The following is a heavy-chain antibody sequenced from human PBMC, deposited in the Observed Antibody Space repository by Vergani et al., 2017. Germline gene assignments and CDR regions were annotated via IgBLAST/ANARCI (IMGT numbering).Heavy chain of an antibody. CDR2: ISSSSSTI. V-gene: IGHV3-48*01. CDR1: GFTFSSYS. Sequence: EVQLVESGGGLVQPGGSLRLSCAASGFTFSSYSMNWVRQAPGKGLEWVSYISSSSSTIYYADSVKGRFTISRDYAKNSLYLQMNSLRAEDTAVYYCARDYYDSSGRAVVDYWGQGTLVTVSS. CDR3: ARDYYDSSGRAVVDY. J-gene: IGHJ4*02. D-gene: IGHD3-22*01.